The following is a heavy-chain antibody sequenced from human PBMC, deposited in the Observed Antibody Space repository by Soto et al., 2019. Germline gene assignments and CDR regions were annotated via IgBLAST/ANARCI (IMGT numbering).Heavy chain of an antibody. CDR1: GFTFSSYA. D-gene: IGHD1-26*01. CDR3: AKDCIPPCLSSASYSDTLDY. Sequence: EVQLLESGGGLVQPGGSLRLSCAASGFTFSSYAMSWVRQAPGKGLEWVSAISGSGGSTYYADSVKGRFTISRDNSKNPLYLQLNSLRADDTAVYYGAKDCIPPCLSSASYSDTLDYWGQGTLVTVSS. V-gene: IGHV3-23*01. J-gene: IGHJ4*02. CDR2: ISGSGGST.